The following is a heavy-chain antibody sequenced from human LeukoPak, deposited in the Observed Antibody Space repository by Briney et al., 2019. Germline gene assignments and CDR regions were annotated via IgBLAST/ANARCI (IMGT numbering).Heavy chain of an antibody. Sequence: GESLKISCKGSGYSFTSYWIGWVRQMPGKGLEWMGIIYPGDSDTGYSPSFQGQVTISADKSISTAYLQWSSLKASDTAMYYCARQTTVTYYYYYYYYMDVWGKGTTVTVSS. D-gene: IGHD4-11*01. CDR2: IYPGDSDT. V-gene: IGHV5-51*01. CDR3: ARQTTVTYYYYYYYYMDV. CDR1: GYSFTSYW. J-gene: IGHJ6*03.